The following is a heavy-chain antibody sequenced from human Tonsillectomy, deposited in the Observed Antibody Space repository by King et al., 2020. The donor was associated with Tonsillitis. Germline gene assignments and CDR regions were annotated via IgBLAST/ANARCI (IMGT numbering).Heavy chain of an antibody. CDR2: INPSGGST. D-gene: IGHD6-19*01. V-gene: IGHV1-46*01. J-gene: IGHJ6*02. CDR1: GYTFTSYY. Sequence: QLVQSGAEVKKPGASVKVSCKASGYTFTSYYMHWVRQAPGQGLEWMGIINPSGGSTSCAQKFQGRVTMTRDTSTSTVYMELSSLRSEDTAVYYCASQWLVVYGMDVWGQGTTVTVSS. CDR3: ASQWLVVYGMDV.